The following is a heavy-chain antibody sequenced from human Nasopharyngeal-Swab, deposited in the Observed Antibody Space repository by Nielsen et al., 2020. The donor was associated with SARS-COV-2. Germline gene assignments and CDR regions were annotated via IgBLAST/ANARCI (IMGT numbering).Heavy chain of an antibody. CDR2: IIPILGTA. D-gene: IGHD3-16*01. V-gene: IGHV1-69*05. J-gene: IGHJ5*02. CDR3: VRGLRENWFDP. Sequence: SVKVSCKASGDTFNDYAINWVRQARGEGLEWMGGIIPILGTANYAQKFQGRVTITTDESTTTAYMELSSLRSEDMAMYYCVRGLRENWFDPWGQGTRVTVPS. CDR1: GDTFNDYA.